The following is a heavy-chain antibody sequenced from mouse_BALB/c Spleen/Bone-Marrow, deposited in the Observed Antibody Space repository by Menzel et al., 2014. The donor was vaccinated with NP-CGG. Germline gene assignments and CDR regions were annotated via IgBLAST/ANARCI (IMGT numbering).Heavy chain of an antibody. CDR1: GYTFTRYT. CDR3: TIRYYAMDY. Sequence: VQLQQSGAELARPGASVKMSCQASGYTFTRYTMYWEKQRPGQGLEWIGYINPSSAYTNYNQKFKDKATLTADKSSSTAYMQLSSLTSEDSAVYYCTIRYYAMDYWGQGTSVTVSS. V-gene: IGHV1-4*01. CDR2: INPSSAYT. J-gene: IGHJ4*01. D-gene: IGHD1-1*01.